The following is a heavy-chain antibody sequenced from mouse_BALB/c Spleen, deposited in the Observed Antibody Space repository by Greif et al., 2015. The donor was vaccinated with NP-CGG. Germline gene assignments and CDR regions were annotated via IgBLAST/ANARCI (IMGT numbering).Heavy chain of an antibody. CDR1: GYTFSSYW. CDR2: ILPGSGST. V-gene: IGHV1-9*01. J-gene: IGHJ4*01. CDR3: AGGEYGNLYAMDY. D-gene: IGHD2-10*02. Sequence: QVQLQQSGAELMKPGASVKISCKATGYTFSSYWIEWVKQRPGHGLEWIGEILPGSGSTNYNEKFKGKATFTADTSSNTAYMQLSSLTPEDSAVYYCAGGEYGNLYAMDYWGQGTSVTVSS.